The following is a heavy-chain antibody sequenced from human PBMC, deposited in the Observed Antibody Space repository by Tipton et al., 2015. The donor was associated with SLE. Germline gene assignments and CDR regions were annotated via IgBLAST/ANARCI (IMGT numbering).Heavy chain of an antibody. CDR3: ARIRPGHGDPFDF. V-gene: IGHV4-4*07. D-gene: IGHD4-17*01. CDR1: GYSVGTNY. J-gene: IGHJ4*02. CDR2: LYGSGSP. Sequence: TLSLTCTVSGYSVGTNYWNWIRQPAGKGLEWIGRLYGSGSPTHYNPSLEGRVTVSVDTSQNQVSLKLTSVTAADTAVYYCARIRPGHGDPFDFWGQGTLVTVSS.